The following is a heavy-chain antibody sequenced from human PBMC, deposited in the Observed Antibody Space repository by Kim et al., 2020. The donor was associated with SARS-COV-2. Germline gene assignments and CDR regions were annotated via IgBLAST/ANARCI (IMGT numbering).Heavy chain of an antibody. CDR3: VKDIKAVATAPCFDY. CDR1: GFTLDHFA. Sequence: GGSLRLSCETSGFTLDHFAMHWVRQAPGKGLEWVSGISWTSDSIVYGDSVKGRFTMSRDNAKKSVYLQMNSLRGEDTALYYCVKDIKAVATAPCFDYWGQGALVAVSA. CDR2: ISWTSDSI. J-gene: IGHJ4*02. V-gene: IGHV3-9*01. D-gene: IGHD2-21*02.